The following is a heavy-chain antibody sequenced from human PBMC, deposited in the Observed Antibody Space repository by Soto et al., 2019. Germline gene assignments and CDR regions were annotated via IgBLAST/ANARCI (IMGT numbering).Heavy chain of an antibody. J-gene: IGHJ6*02. CDR3: ARVPRAGKNYYYYGMDV. Sequence: GASVKVSCKASGGTFSNYAISWVRQAPGQGLEWMGGIIPIFGTANYAQKFQGRVTITADESTSTAYMELSSLRSEDTAVYYCARVPRAGKNYYYYGMDVWGQGTTVTVSS. V-gene: IGHV1-69*13. D-gene: IGHD6-13*01. CDR1: GGTFSNYA. CDR2: IIPIFGTA.